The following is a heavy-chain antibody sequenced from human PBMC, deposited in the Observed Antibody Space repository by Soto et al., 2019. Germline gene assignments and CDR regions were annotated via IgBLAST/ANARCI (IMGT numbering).Heavy chain of an antibody. Sequence: GGSLRLSCAASGITISGYWMSWVRQVPGKGPEWVSRIKNDGSVTSYADSVKGRFSISRDNAKNTLYLQMNSLRAEDTAVYYCARGRADSSGYPQRSIDPWGQGTLVTVSS. J-gene: IGHJ5*02. CDR3: ARGRADSSGYPQRSIDP. D-gene: IGHD3-22*01. CDR2: IKNDGSVT. CDR1: GITISGYW. V-gene: IGHV3-74*01.